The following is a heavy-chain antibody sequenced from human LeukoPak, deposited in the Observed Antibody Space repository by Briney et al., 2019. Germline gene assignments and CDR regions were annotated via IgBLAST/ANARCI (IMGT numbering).Heavy chain of an antibody. J-gene: IGHJ4*02. Sequence: GGSLRLSCAASGFTFSSYAMSWVRQAPGKGLEWVSAISDSGVTTYYAGSVKGRFTISRDNSKNTLYLQMNSLRAEDTAVYYCAKEKTTVITPGIDYWGQGTLVTVSS. CDR1: GFTFSSYA. CDR3: AKEKTTVITPGIDY. D-gene: IGHD4-23*01. CDR2: ISDSGVTT. V-gene: IGHV3-23*01.